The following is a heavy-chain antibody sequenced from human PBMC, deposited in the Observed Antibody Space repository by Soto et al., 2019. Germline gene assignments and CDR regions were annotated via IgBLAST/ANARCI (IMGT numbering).Heavy chain of an antibody. J-gene: IGHJ4*02. D-gene: IGHD6-6*01. CDR2: ISSSGGST. V-gene: IGHV3-64D*08. CDR1: GFTFSSYA. Sequence: GGSLRLSCSASGFTFSSYAMHWVRQAPGKGLEYVSAISSSGGSTYYADSVKGRFTISRDNSKNTLYLQMSSLRAEDTAVYYCVKDLDGSSPDFDYWGQGTLVTVSS. CDR3: VKDLDGSSPDFDY.